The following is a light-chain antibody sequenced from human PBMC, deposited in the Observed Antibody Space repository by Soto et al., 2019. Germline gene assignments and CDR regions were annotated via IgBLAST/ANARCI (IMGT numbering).Light chain of an antibody. Sequence: QAVVTQPPSASGSPGQSVTISCTGTSSDVGGYNFVSWYQQHPGKAPKLIIYEVNKRPSGVPDRFSASKSGNTASLTVSGLQAEDEADYYCSSYAGTNNRYVFGTGTKLTVL. CDR3: SSYAGTNNRYV. V-gene: IGLV2-8*01. CDR2: EVN. CDR1: SSDVGGYNF. J-gene: IGLJ1*01.